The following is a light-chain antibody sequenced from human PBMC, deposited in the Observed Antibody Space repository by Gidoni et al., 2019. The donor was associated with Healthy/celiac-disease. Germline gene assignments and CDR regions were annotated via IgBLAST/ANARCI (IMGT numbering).Light chain of an antibody. CDR1: QSVSSY. Sequence: VFTQYPATLSLSPGERATLSWRASQSVSSYLAWYQQKPGQAPRLLIYEASNSATVIPARFSGSGSGTYSTPTISILEPDYFAVYYCQQRSNWHYAFGQGTRLEIK. V-gene: IGKV3-11*01. CDR3: QQRSNWHYA. J-gene: IGKJ5*01. CDR2: EAS.